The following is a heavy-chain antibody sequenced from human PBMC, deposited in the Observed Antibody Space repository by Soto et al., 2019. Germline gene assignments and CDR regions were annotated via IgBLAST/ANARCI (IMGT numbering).Heavy chain of an antibody. CDR2: ISAAGDP. J-gene: IGHJ6*02. CDR3: ARTDRDVYGLDV. CDR1: GFTFRNYD. V-gene: IGHV3-13*05. Sequence: EVQLVESGGGLVQPGGSLRLSCEDSGFTFRNYDMHWVRQGTGKGLEWVSGISAAGDPDYSDSVEGRFTISRENAQNSYVLHMNRLRVGDTAVYYCARTDRDVYGLDVCSRGTTVIVSS.